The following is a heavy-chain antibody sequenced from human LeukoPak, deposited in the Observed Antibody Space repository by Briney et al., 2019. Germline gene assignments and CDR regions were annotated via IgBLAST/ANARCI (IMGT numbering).Heavy chain of an antibody. J-gene: IGHJ6*02. D-gene: IGHD3-3*01. CDR3: ARDQHDFWSGYYYGDYYYGMDV. CDR1: EFTFSSYW. CDR2: IKQDGSKK. Sequence: PGGSLRLSCAASEFTFSSYWMTWVRQAPGKGLEWVANIKQDGSKKNYVDSVKGRFTISRDNAKNSLYLQMNSLRAEDTAVYYCARDQHDFWSGYYYGDYYYGMDVWGQGTTVTVSS. V-gene: IGHV3-7*01.